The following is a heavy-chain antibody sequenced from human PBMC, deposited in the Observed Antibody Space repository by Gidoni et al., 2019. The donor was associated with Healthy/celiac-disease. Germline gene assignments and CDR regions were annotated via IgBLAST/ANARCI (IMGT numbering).Heavy chain of an antibody. CDR2: INHSGST. Sequence: QVQLQQWGAGRLKPSETLSLTCAVDGRSFSAYYWRWIRQPPGKGLEWIGEINHSGSTNYNPSLKSRVTISVDTSKNQFSLKLSSVTAADTAVYYCARGEIIAAAGTDRYYYYGMDVWGQGTTVTVSS. CDR1: GRSFSAYY. V-gene: IGHV4-34*01. J-gene: IGHJ6*02. CDR3: ARGEIIAAAGTDRYYYYGMDV. D-gene: IGHD6-13*01.